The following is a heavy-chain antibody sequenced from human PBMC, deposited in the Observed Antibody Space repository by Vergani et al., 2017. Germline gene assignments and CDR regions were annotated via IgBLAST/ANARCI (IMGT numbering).Heavy chain of an antibody. CDR3: AKDSGYCGGDCYYDAFDM. D-gene: IGHD2-21*02. J-gene: IGHJ3*02. V-gene: IGHV3-30*02. Sequence: QVHLVGSGGGVVQPGGSLRLSCAASGFTFSSYGMHWVRQAPGKGLEWVAFIRYDGSNKYYADSVKGRFTISRDNSRNTLYLQMNSLRAEDTAVYYCAKDSGYCGGDCYYDAFDMWGQGTMVTVSS. CDR2: IRYDGSNK. CDR1: GFTFSSYG.